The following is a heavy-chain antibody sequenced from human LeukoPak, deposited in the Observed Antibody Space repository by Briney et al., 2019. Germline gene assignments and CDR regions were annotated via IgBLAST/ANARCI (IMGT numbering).Heavy chain of an antibody. Sequence: GAPVKVSCKASGYTFTSYYMHWVRQAPGQGLEWMGIINPSGGSTSYAQKFQGRVTMTRDTSTSTVYMELSSLRSEDTAVYYCARGRIAAAGTDLNWFDLWGQGNLVTVSS. CDR1: GYTFTSYY. CDR2: INPSGGST. CDR3: ARGRIAAAGTDLNWFDL. V-gene: IGHV1-46*01. D-gene: IGHD6-13*01. J-gene: IGHJ5*02.